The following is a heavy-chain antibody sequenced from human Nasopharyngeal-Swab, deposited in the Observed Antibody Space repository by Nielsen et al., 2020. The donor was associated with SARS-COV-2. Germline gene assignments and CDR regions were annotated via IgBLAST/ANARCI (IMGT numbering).Heavy chain of an antibody. CDR3: ARDLRVIVGANDAFDI. Sequence: ASVKVSCKASGYTLPSYGISWVRQAPGQGLEWMGWISAYNGNTNYAQKLQGRVTITTDTPTSTAYMELRSLRSDDTAVYYCARDLRVIVGANDAFDIWGQGTMVTVSS. D-gene: IGHD1-26*01. V-gene: IGHV1-18*01. CDR2: ISAYNGNT. J-gene: IGHJ3*02. CDR1: GYTLPSYG.